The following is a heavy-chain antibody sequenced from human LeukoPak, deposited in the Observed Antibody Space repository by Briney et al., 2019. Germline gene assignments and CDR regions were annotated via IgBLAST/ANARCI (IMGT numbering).Heavy chain of an antibody. V-gene: IGHV1-18*01. CDR2: ISAYNGNT. D-gene: IGHD3-9*01. J-gene: IGHJ6*03. CDR3: ARAGPQVTYYDILTAPSYYYYYMDV. CDR1: GYTFTSYD. Sequence: ASVKVSCKASGYTFTSYDINWVRQATGQGLEWMGWISAYNGNTNYAQKLQGRVTMTTDTSTSTAYMELRSLRSDDTAVYYCARAGPQVTYYDILTAPSYYYYYMDVWGKGTTVTVSS.